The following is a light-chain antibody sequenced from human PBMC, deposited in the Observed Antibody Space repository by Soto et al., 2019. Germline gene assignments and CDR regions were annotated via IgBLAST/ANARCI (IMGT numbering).Light chain of an antibody. J-gene: IGLJ1*01. CDR3: CSYAGIYTYV. CDR1: SSDVGGYNY. CDR2: DVS. V-gene: IGLV2-11*01. Sequence: QSALTQPRSVSGSPGQSVTISCTGTSSDVGGYNYVSWYQQHTGKAPKLMIYDVSQRPSGVPDRFSGSKSGNTASLTISGLQAEDEADYYCCSYAGIYTYVFGTGTKVTVL.